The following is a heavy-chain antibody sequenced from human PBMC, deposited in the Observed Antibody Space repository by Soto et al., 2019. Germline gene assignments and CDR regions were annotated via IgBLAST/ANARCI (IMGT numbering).Heavy chain of an antibody. D-gene: IGHD2-15*01. V-gene: IGHV1-18*01. J-gene: IGHJ5*02. CDR1: GYTFTSYG. CDR2: ISAYNGNT. Sequence: ASVKVSCKASGYTFTSYGISWVRQAPGQGLEWMGWISAYNGNTNYAQKLQGRVTMTTDTSTSTAYMELRSLRSDDTAVYYCARGGCSGGSCYYSWYNWFDPWGQGTLVTVSS. CDR3: ARGGCSGGSCYYSWYNWFDP.